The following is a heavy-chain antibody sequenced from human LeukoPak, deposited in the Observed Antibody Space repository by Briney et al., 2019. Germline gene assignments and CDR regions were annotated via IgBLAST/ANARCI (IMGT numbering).Heavy chain of an antibody. Sequence: GVSLRLSCAASGFTFSSYWMHWVRQAPGKGLVWVSRIDGGGSSTSYADSVKGRFTISRDNAKNTLYLQMNSLGAEDTAVYYCARTIVGAAFDYWGQGTLVTASA. V-gene: IGHV3-74*01. CDR3: ARTIVGAAFDY. CDR2: IDGGGSST. CDR1: GFTFSSYW. D-gene: IGHD1-26*01. J-gene: IGHJ4*02.